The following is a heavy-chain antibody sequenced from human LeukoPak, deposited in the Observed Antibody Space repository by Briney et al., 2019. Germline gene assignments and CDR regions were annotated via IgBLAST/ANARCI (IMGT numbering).Heavy chain of an antibody. Sequence: SGTLSLTCIVSGDSISSGYWWSWVRQPPGEGLEWIGEVFNSGSTNYNPSLKSRVIISIDNSKNQFSLRLSSVTATDTAVYFCARNGYYSAEYWGQGTLVTVSS. D-gene: IGHD3-10*01. J-gene: IGHJ4*02. CDR2: VFNSGST. CDR3: ARNGYYSAEY. V-gene: IGHV4-4*02. CDR1: GDSISSGYW.